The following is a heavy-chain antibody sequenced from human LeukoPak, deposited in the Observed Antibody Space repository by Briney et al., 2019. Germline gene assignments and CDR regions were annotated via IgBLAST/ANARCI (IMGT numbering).Heavy chain of an antibody. V-gene: IGHV3-11*04. Sequence: GGSLRLSCAASGFTFSDYYMSWIRQAPGKGLEWVSYVSSGSSTIYYADSVKGRFTVSRDNGKRSLYLHMNSLRSEDMAVYYCARASNDYVWGSYRSASHAFDIWGQGTMVTVSS. CDR3: ARASNDYVWGSYRSASHAFDI. J-gene: IGHJ3*02. CDR1: GFTFSDYY. D-gene: IGHD3-16*02. CDR2: VSSGSSTI.